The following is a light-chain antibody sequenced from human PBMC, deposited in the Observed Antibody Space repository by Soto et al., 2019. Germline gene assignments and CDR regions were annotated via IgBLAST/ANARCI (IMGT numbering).Light chain of an antibody. CDR2: GAS. Sequence: EIVMTQSPATLSVSPGERATLSCRASQSVSSNLAWYQQKPGQAPRLLIYGASTRATGIPARFSGSGSGAAFTHTISSLQSEEFSVFYYQQYNNWPPRFTFGPGTKVDIK. CDR3: QQYNNWPPRFT. CDR1: QSVSSN. V-gene: IGKV3-15*01. J-gene: IGKJ3*01.